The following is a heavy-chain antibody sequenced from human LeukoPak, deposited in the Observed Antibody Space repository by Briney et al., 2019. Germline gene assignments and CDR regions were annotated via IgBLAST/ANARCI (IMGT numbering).Heavy chain of an antibody. CDR2: INHSGST. Sequence: SETLSLTCAVYGRSFSGYYWSWIRQPPGKGLEWIGEINHSGSTNYNPSLKSRVTISVDTSKNQFSLKLSSVTAADTAVYYCARGKATGRRYFDYWGQGTLVTVSS. CDR1: GRSFSGYY. CDR3: ARGKATGRRYFDY. D-gene: IGHD1-1*01. J-gene: IGHJ4*02. V-gene: IGHV4-34*01.